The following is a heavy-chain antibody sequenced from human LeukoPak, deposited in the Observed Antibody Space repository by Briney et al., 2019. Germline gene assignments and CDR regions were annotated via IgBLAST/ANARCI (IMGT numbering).Heavy chain of an antibody. CDR2: IWFDGSKK. CDR3: ARNILFAFDI. Sequence: GGSLRLSCAASGFIFSSYGMHWVRQAPGKGLEWVAVIWFDGSKKYYAGSVKGRITISRDDSKNTLYLQVNSLRAEDTAMYYCARNILFAFDIWGQGTMVTVSS. CDR1: GFIFSSYG. D-gene: IGHD2/OR15-2a*01. V-gene: IGHV3-33*01. J-gene: IGHJ3*02.